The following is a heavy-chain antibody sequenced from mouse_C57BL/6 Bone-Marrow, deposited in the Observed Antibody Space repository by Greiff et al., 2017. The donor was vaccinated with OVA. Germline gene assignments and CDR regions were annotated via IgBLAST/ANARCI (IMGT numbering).Heavy chain of an antibody. CDR1: GYTFTGYW. Sequence: QVQLQQSGAELMKPGASVKLSCKATGYTFTGYWIEWVKQRPGHGLEWIGEILPGSGSTNYKEKVKGKATFSADTSSNTAYMQISSLTTEDSAIYYCAREGYYGIPWYFDVWGTGTTVTVSS. J-gene: IGHJ1*03. CDR2: ILPGSGST. V-gene: IGHV1-9*01. CDR3: AREGYYGIPWYFDV. D-gene: IGHD1-1*01.